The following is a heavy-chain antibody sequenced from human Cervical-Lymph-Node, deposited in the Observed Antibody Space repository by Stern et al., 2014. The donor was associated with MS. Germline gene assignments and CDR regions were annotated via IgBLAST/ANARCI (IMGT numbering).Heavy chain of an antibody. CDR2: IIPIFGTA. D-gene: IGHD3-9*01. V-gene: IGHV1-69*01. Sequence: VQLVESGAEVKKPGSSVKVSCKASGGTFSNYAISWVRQAPGQGLEWMGGIIPIFGTANYAKKFQGRVTITADESTSTAYMELSSLRSEDTALYYCARGWSYDILTAYSYWGQGTLVTVSS. CDR3: ARGWSYDILTAYSY. CDR1: GGTFSNYA. J-gene: IGHJ4*02.